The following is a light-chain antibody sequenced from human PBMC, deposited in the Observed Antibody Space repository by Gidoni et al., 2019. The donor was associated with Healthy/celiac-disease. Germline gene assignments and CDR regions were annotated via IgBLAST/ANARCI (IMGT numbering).Light chain of an antibody. CDR3: QQYYSTPWT. V-gene: IGKV4-1*01. CDR2: WAS. J-gene: IGKJ1*01. Sequence: DIVMTQSPDSLAVSLGERAPINCKSSQSVLYSSNNKNYLAWYQQKPGQPPKLLIYWASTRESGVPDRFSGSGSGTDFTLTISSLQAEDGAVYYCQQYYSTPWTFXQXTKVEIK. CDR1: QSVLYSSNNKNY.